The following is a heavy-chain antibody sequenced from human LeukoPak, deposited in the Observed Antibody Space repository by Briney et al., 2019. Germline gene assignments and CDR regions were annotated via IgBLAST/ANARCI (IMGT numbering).Heavy chain of an antibody. CDR3: ARRAGAYSHPYDY. CDR2: MYYRGNT. D-gene: IGHD4/OR15-4a*01. J-gene: IGHJ4*02. V-gene: IGHV4-59*01. Sequence: SETLSLTCTVSGGSISSYYWSWIRQPPGKGLEWIGYMYYRGNTNYDPSLKSRVTISIDTPNNQFSLKLSSVTAADTAVYYCARRAGAYSHPYDYWGQGTLVTVSS. CDR1: GGSISSYY.